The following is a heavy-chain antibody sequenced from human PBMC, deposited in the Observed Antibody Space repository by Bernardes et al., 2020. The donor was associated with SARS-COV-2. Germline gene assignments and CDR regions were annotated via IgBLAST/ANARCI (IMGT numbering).Heavy chain of an antibody. CDR2: IYYSGST. CDR1: GGSISSSSYY. V-gene: IGHV4-39*01. Sequence: SETLSLTCTVSGGSISSSSYYWGWIRQPPGKGLEWIGSIYYSGSTYYNPSLKSRVTISVDTSKNQFSLKLSSVTAADTAVYYCASYSSGWYATNAADDYWGQGTLVTVSS. D-gene: IGHD6-19*01. CDR3: ASYSSGWYATNAADDY. J-gene: IGHJ4*02.